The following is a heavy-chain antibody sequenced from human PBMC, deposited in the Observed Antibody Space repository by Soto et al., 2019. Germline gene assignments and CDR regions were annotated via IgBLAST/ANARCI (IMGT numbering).Heavy chain of an antibody. D-gene: IGHD5-18*01. CDR3: AKGREYSYGYFDY. J-gene: IGHJ4*02. Sequence: GGSLRLSCAASGFTFDDYAMHWVRQAPGKGLEWVSGISWNSGSIGYADSVKGRFTISRDNAKNYLYLQMNSLRAEDTALYYCAKGREYSYGYFDYWGQGTLVTVSS. CDR2: ISWNSGSI. CDR1: GFTFDDYA. V-gene: IGHV3-9*01.